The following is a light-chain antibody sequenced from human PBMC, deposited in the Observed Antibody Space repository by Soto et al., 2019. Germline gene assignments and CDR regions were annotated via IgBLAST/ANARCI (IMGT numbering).Light chain of an antibody. J-gene: IGKJ5*01. CDR2: GAS. Sequence: IVLTLSLGTLSLTTWERATLSCRASQSVSSSYLAWYQQKPGQAPRLLIYGASSRATGIPDRFSGSGSGTDFTLTISRLEPEDFAVYYCQQYGSSPITVGQGTRLEIK. CDR1: QSVSSSY. V-gene: IGKV3-20*01. CDR3: QQYGSSPIT.